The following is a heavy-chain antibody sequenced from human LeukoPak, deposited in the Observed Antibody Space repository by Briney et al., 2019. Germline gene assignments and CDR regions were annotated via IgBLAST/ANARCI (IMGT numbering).Heavy chain of an antibody. D-gene: IGHD3-22*01. V-gene: IGHV1-46*01. CDR3: ATTLDYYDSSGSKGPFDI. CDR1: GYTFTSYY. J-gene: IGHJ3*02. CDR2: INPSGGST. Sequence: GASVKVSCKASGYTFTSYYMHWVRQAPGQGLEWMGIINPSGGSTSYAQKFQGRVTMTVDTSIDTGYMELSSLRSEDTAVYYCATTLDYYDSSGSKGPFDIWGQGTMVTVSS.